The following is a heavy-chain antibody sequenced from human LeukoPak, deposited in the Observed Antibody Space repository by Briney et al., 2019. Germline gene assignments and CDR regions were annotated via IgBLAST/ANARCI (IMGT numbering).Heavy chain of an antibody. CDR2: INHSGST. CDR3: ARDIAVAGGYYYYGMDV. D-gene: IGHD6-19*01. V-gene: IGHV4-34*01. J-gene: IGHJ6*02. Sequence: SETLSLTCAVYGGSFSGYYWSWIRQPPGKGLEWIGEINHSGSTNYNPSLKSRVTISVDTSKNQFSLKLSSVTAADTAVYYCARDIAVAGGYYYYGMDVWGQGTTVTVSS. CDR1: GGSFSGYY.